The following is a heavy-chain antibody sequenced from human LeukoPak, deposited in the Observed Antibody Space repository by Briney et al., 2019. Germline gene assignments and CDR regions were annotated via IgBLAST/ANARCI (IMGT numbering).Heavy chain of an antibody. V-gene: IGHV4-38-2*02. CDR3: ARDARQADY. J-gene: IGHJ4*02. CDR1: GYSITSGYY. CDR2: IYQSGST. Sequence: SETLSLTCAVSGYSITSGYYWGWIRQPPGKGLEWIGSIYQSGSTYYNPSLKSRVTISVDTSKNQFSLKLNSVTAADMAVYYCARDARQADYWGQGTLVTVSS.